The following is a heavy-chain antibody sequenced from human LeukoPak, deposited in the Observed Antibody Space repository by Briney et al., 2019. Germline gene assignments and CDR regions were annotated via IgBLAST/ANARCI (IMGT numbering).Heavy chain of an antibody. CDR3: APHGALMVRGVIIGY. V-gene: IGHV3-21*01. J-gene: IGHJ4*02. CDR1: GFPFSSYS. D-gene: IGHD3-10*01. Sequence: GGSLRLSCAASGFPFSSYSMNWVRQAPGKGLEWVSSISSSSSYIYYADSVKGRFTISRDNAKNSLYLQMNSLRAEDTAVYYCAPHGALMVRGVIIGYWGQGTLVTVSS. CDR2: ISSSSSYI.